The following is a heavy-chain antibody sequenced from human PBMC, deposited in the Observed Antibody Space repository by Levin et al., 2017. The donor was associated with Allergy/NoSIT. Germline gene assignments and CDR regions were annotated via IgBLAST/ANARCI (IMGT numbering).Heavy chain of an antibody. CDR1: GFSLSTSGVG. Sequence: SGPTLVKPTQTLTLTCTFSGFSLSTSGVGVGWIRQPPGKALEWLALIYWDDDKRYSPSLKSRLTITKDTSKNQVVLTMTNMDPVDTATYYCAHSRAPHYYYDSLSNAFDIWGQGTMVTVSS. CDR3: AHSRAPHYYYDSLSNAFDI. D-gene: IGHD3-22*01. CDR2: IYWDDDK. V-gene: IGHV2-5*02. J-gene: IGHJ3*02.